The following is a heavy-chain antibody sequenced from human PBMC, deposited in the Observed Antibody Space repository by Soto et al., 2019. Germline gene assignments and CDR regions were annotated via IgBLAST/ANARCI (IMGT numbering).Heavy chain of an antibody. Sequence: GGSLRLSCAASGFTFSSYGMHWVRQAPGKGLEWVAVISYDGSNKYYADSVKGRFTISRDNSKNTLYLQMNSLRAEDTAVYYCAKDRRYCSSTSCSTYYYYYGMDVWGQGTTVTVSS. CDR1: GFTFSSYG. V-gene: IGHV3-30*18. CDR2: ISYDGSNK. CDR3: AKDRRYCSSTSCSTYYYYYGMDV. D-gene: IGHD2-2*01. J-gene: IGHJ6*02.